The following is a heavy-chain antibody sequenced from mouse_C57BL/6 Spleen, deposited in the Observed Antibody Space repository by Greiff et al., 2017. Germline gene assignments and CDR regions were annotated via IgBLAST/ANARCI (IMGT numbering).Heavy chain of an antibody. CDR2: ISDGGSYT. V-gene: IGHV5-4*03. J-gene: IGHJ4*01. CDR1: GFTFSSYA. CDR3: ARGGFDGYSHYYAMDY. Sequence: EVKLMQSGGGLVKPGGSLKLSCAASGFTFSSYAMSWVRQTPEKRLEWVATISDGGSYTYYPDNVKGRFTISRDNAKNNLYLQMSHLKSEDTAMYYCARGGFDGYSHYYAMDYWGQGTSVTVSS. D-gene: IGHD2-3*01.